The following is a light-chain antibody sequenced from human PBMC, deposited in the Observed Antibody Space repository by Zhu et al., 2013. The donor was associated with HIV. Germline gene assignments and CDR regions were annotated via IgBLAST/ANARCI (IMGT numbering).Light chain of an antibody. CDR3: QQYGSSPPT. V-gene: IGKV3-20*01. CDR2: GAS. Sequence: EIVLTQSPGTLSLSPGERATLSCRASQTVSSNYLAWYQQKPGQAPRLLISGASSRATDVPDRFSGSGSESDFTLTISRLEPEDFAVYYCQQYGSSPPTFGPGTKVDIK. J-gene: IGKJ3*01. CDR1: QTVSSNY.